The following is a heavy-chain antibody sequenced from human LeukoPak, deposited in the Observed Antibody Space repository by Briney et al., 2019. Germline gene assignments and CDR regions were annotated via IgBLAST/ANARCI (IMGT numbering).Heavy chain of an antibody. Sequence: GSLRLSCAASGFTFRSYAMTWVRQAPGKGLEWVSVITASGASTYYADSVKGRFTISRDNSKNTLYLQMNSLRAEDTAVYYCATHQGYCSRTGCDVYDYWGQGTLVSVSS. V-gene: IGHV3-23*01. CDR2: ITASGAST. D-gene: IGHD2-2*01. CDR3: ATHQGYCSRTGCDVYDY. CDR1: GFTFRSYA. J-gene: IGHJ4*02.